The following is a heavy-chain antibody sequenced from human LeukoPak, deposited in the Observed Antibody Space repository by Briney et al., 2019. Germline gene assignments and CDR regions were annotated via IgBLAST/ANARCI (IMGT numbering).Heavy chain of an antibody. CDR1: GFTFSSDA. J-gene: IGHJ4*02. CDR3: ASILRSSSGYYFDY. V-gene: IGHV3-66*01. Sequence: PGGSLRLSCVGSGFTFSSDAVSWVRQAPGKGLEWVSVIYSGDTTFYADSVRGKFTISRDNSKNTLYLQMNSLRAEDTAVYYCASILRSSSGYYFDYWGQGTLVTVSS. CDR2: IYSGDTT. D-gene: IGHD3-10*01.